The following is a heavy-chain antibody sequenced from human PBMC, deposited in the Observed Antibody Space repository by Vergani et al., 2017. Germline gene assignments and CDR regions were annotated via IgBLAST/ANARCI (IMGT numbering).Heavy chain of an antibody. Sequence: VQLVESGGGLVKPGGSLRLSCAASGFPFSDFSMSWVRQAPGKGLEWFAFIGSSGPYINYADSVKGRFIISRDNTNNSLLLQLRSLRAEDAAVYYCARDCTSGGCPDNYGMDVWGQGATVTVSS. J-gene: IGHJ6*02. D-gene: IGHD2-8*01. CDR1: GFPFSDFS. V-gene: IGHV3-21*06. CDR2: IGSSGPYI. CDR3: ARDCTSGGCPDNYGMDV.